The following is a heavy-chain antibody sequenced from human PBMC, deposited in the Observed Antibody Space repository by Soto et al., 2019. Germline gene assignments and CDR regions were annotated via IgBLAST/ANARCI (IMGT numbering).Heavy chain of an antibody. V-gene: IGHV3-48*01. J-gene: IGHJ5*02. CDR1: GFTFSSYS. D-gene: IGHD6-13*01. CDR2: ISSSSSTI. CDR3: AREDSSSWLNWFDP. Sequence: EVQLVESGGGLVQPGGSLRLSCAASGFTFSSYSMNWVRQAPGKGLEWVSYISSSSSTIYYADSVKGRFTISRDNAKNSQDLQMNSLRAEDTAVYYCAREDSSSWLNWFDPWGQGTLVTVSS.